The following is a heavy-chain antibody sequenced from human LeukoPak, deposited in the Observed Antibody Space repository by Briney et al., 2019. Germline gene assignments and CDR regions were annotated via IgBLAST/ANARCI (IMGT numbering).Heavy chain of an antibody. J-gene: IGHJ3*02. V-gene: IGHV4-59*08. CDR1: GFTFSSYA. D-gene: IGHD3-3*01. CDR2: IYYSGST. CDR3: ARHPGSITIFGVVYAFDI. Sequence: GSLRLSCAASGFTFSSYAMSWIRQHPGKGLEWIGYIYYSGSTYYNPSLKSRVTISVDTSKNQFSLKLSSVTAADTAVYYCARHPGSITIFGVVYAFDIWGQGTMVTVSS.